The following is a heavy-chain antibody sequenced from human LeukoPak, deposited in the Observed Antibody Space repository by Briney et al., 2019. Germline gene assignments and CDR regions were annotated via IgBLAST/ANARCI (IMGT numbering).Heavy chain of an antibody. D-gene: IGHD3-3*01. Sequence: SETLSLTCTVSGGSISSSSYYWGWIRQPPGKGLEWIGSIYYSGSTYYYPSLKSRVTISIDMSKKQFSLNLSSVTAADTAVYYCARSWGYDFWSGNLLDYWSQGTLVTVSS. CDR1: GGSISSSSYY. CDR3: ARSWGYDFWSGNLLDY. J-gene: IGHJ4*02. V-gene: IGHV4-39*07. CDR2: IYYSGST.